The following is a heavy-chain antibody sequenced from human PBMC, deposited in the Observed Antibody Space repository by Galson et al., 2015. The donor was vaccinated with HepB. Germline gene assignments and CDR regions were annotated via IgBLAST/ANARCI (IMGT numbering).Heavy chain of an antibody. CDR2: ISYDGSNK. V-gene: IGHV3-30-3*01. J-gene: IGHJ3*02. Sequence: SLRLSCAASGFTFSSYAMHWVRQAPGKGLEWVAVISYDGSNKYYADSVKGRFTISRDNSKNTLYLQMNSLRAEDTAVYYCARGLRMVAGTFFGDAFDIWGQGTMVTVSS. CDR3: ARGLRMVAGTFFGDAFDI. CDR1: GFTFSSYA. D-gene: IGHD6-19*01.